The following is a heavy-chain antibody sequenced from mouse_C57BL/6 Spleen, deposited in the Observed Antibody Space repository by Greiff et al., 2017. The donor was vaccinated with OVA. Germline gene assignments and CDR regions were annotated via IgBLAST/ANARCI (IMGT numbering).Heavy chain of an antibody. CDR2: INPNNGGT. CDR3: AREDYSNYVWFAY. CDR1: GYTFTDYN. J-gene: IGHJ3*01. V-gene: IGHV1-22*01. Sequence: EVQLQQSGPELVKPGASVKMSCKASGYTFTDYNMHWVKQSHGKSLEWIGYINPNNGGTSYNQKFKGKATLTVNKSSSTAYMELRSLTSEDSAVYYCAREDYSNYVWFAYWGQGTLVTVSA. D-gene: IGHD2-5*01.